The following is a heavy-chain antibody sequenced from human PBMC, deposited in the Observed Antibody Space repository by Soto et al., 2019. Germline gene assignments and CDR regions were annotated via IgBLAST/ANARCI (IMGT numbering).Heavy chain of an antibody. CDR3: ARGGLAVRKGRWFDP. CDR1: GGSISSHY. J-gene: IGHJ5*02. Sequence: QVQLQESGPGLVKPSETLSLTCTVSGGSISSHYWAWIRQPPGKGLEWIGYIHYSGSTNYNASLKSRVTISVDTSKNQFSLKLRSVTAADTAVYYCARGGLAVRKGRWFDPWGQGTLVTVSS. D-gene: IGHD6-19*01. CDR2: IHYSGST. V-gene: IGHV4-59*11.